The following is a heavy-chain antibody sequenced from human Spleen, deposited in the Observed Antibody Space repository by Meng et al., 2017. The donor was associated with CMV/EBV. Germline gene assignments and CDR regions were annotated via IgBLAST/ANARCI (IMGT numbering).Heavy chain of an antibody. V-gene: IGHV3-53*01. CDR3: ARDIAVAGAKKDY. J-gene: IGHJ4*02. CDR2: IYSGGST. D-gene: IGHD6-19*01. CDR1: GFFVRSNY. Sequence: GESLKISCAASGFFVRSNYMSWVRQAPGKGLEWVEVIYSGGSTYYADPVTGRLNISRDNSRNTLYLQMNSLRAEDTAVYYCARDIAVAGAKKDYWGQGTLVTVSS.